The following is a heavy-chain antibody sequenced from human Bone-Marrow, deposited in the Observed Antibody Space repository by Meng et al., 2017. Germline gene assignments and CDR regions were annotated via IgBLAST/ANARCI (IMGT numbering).Heavy chain of an antibody. J-gene: IGHJ3*02. Sequence: ASVKVSCKASGYTFTGYAMHWVRQAPGQRLEWMGWINAGNGNTKYSQKFQGRVTVTRDTSPSTTYMELSSLRSEDTAVYYCARDTSSYYYDSSSDAFDIWGQGTMVTVSS. CDR2: INAGNGNT. D-gene: IGHD3-22*01. CDR3: ARDTSSYYYDSSSDAFDI. CDR1: GYTFTGYA. V-gene: IGHV1-3*01.